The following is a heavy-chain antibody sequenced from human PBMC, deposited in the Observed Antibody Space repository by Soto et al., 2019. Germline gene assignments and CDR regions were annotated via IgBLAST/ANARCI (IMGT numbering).Heavy chain of an antibody. CDR1: GGSFSGYY. V-gene: IGHV4-34*01. CDR2: INHSGST. Sequence: QVQLQQWGAGLLKPSETLSLTCAVYGGSFSGYYWSWIRQPPGKGLEWIGEINHSGSTNYNPSLKSRVTISVDTSKNQFSLKLSSVTAADTAVYYCARFCSGGSCYSGMWGQGTLVTVPS. J-gene: IGHJ4*02. CDR3: ARFCSGGSCYSGM. D-gene: IGHD2-15*01.